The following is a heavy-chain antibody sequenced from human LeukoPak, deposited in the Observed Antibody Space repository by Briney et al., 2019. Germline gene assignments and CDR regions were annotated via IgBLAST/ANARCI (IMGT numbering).Heavy chain of an antibody. Sequence: PGGSLRLSCAASGFTFSDYYMSWIRQAPGKGLEWVSYISSSGSFIYYADSVKGRFTISRDNAKNSLYLRMNSLRAEDTAVYYCAKQGRDWLRDYYYYMDVWGKGTTVTISS. CDR2: ISSSGSFI. J-gene: IGHJ6*03. CDR3: AKQGRDWLRDYYYYMDV. D-gene: IGHD3-9*01. V-gene: IGHV3-11*01. CDR1: GFTFSDYY.